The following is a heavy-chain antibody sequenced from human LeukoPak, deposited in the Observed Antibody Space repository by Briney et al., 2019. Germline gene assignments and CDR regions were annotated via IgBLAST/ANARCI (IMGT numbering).Heavy chain of an antibody. CDR2: IIPIFGTA. D-gene: IGHD5-12*01. V-gene: IGHV1-69*01. Sequence: SVKVSCKASGGTFSSYAISWVRQAPGQRLEWMGGIIPIFGTANYAQKFQGRVTITADESTSTAYMELSSLRSEDTAVYYCASGGYSGYDWDLYYFDYWGQGTLVTVSS. CDR1: GGTFSSYA. J-gene: IGHJ4*02. CDR3: ASGGYSGYDWDLYYFDY.